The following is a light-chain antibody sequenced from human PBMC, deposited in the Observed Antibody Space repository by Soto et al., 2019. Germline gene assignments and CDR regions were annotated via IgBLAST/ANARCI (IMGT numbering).Light chain of an antibody. J-gene: IGKJ5*01. CDR3: QQRSNWRGIT. Sequence: EIVLTQSPATLSLSPGERATLPCRASQSVSSYLAWYQQKPGQAPRLLIYDASNRATGIPARFSGSGSGTDFTLTISSLEPEDFAVYYCQQRSNWRGITFGQGTRLEIK. V-gene: IGKV3-11*01. CDR1: QSVSSY. CDR2: DAS.